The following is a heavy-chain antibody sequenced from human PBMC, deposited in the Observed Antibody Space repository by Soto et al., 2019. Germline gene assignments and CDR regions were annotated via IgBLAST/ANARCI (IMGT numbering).Heavy chain of an antibody. J-gene: IGHJ6*02. V-gene: IGHV4-4*02. CDR2: IFHNGNT. CDR1: GGSIGSSTG. Sequence: QVQLQESGPGLVKPSGTLSLTCAVSGGSIGSSTGWSWVRQPPGKGLEWIGEIFHNGNTYSNPSLTGRVTMSVDKSKNQFSLNLNSVTAADTAVYYCASRTYAMDVWGQGTTVTVSS. CDR3: ASRTYAMDV.